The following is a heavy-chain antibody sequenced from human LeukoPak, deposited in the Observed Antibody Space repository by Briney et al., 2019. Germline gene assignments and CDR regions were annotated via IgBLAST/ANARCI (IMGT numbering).Heavy chain of an antibody. CDR1: GGSISSYY. Sequence: LSLTCTVSGGSISSYYWSWIRQAPGKGLEWVSYISSSGSTIYSADSVKGRFTISRDNAKNSLYLQMNSLRAEDTAVYYCAREVWFGESTYYFDYWGQGTLVTVFS. V-gene: IGHV3-11*01. CDR3: AREVWFGESTYYFDY. D-gene: IGHD3-10*01. CDR2: ISSSGSTI. J-gene: IGHJ4*02.